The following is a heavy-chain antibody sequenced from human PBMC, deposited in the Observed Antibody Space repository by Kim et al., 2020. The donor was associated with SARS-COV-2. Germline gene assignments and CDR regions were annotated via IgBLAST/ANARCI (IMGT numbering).Heavy chain of an antibody. V-gene: IGHV3-74*01. CDR2: INSDGSST. CDR1: GFTFSSYW. J-gene: IGHJ6*02. D-gene: IGHD6-19*01. CDR3: ARRSSGWYEWRTYYYYYGMDV. Sequence: GGSLRLSCAASGFTFSSYWMHWVRQAPGKGLVWVSRINSDGSSTSYADSVKGRFTISRDNAKNTLYLQMNSLRAEDTAVYYCARRSSGWYEWRTYYYYYGMDVWGQGTTVTVSS.